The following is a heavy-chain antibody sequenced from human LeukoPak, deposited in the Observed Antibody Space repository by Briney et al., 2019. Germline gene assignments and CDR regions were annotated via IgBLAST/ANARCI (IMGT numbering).Heavy chain of an antibody. CDR3: ARVDYGGFVFDY. CDR1: GFTFSSYA. D-gene: IGHD4-23*01. CDR2: ITGSGGST. J-gene: IGHJ4*02. Sequence: GGSLRLSCAASGFTFSSYAMYWVRQAPGKGLEYVSAITGSGGSTYYANSVKGRFTIPRDNSKNTLYLQMGSLRAEDMAVYYCARVDYGGFVFDYWGQGTLVTVSS. V-gene: IGHV3-64*01.